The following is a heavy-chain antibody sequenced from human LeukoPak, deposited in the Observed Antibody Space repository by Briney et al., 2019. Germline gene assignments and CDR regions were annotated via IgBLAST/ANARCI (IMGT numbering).Heavy chain of an antibody. V-gene: IGHV4-34*01. J-gene: IGHJ6*04. CDR3: ARGPRITIFGVVIIRSPIHV. D-gene: IGHD3-3*01. CDR2: INHSGST. Sequence: SETLSPTCAVYGGSFSGYYWSWIRQPPGKGLEWIGEINHSGSTNYNPSLKSRVTISVDTSKNQFSLKLSSVTAADTAVYYCARGPRITIFGVVIIRSPIHVWAKGTTVTVSS. CDR1: GGSFSGYY.